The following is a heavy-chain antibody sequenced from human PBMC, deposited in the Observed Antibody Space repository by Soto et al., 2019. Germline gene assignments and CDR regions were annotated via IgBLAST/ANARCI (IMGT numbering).Heavy chain of an antibody. CDR1: GGSISSYY. CDR2: IYYSGST. V-gene: IGHV4-59*01. D-gene: IGHD6-13*01. CDR3: ARGLWQQLVQDYYYGIDV. Sequence: SETLSLTCTVSGGSISSYYWSWIRQPPGKGLEWIGYIYYSGSTNYNPSLKSRVTISVDTSKNQFSLKLSSVTAADTAVYYCARGLWQQLVQDYYYGIDVWGQGTTVTVSS. J-gene: IGHJ6*02.